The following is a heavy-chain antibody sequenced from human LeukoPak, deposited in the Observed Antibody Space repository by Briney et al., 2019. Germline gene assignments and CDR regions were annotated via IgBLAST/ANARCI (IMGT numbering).Heavy chain of an antibody. J-gene: IGHJ5*02. V-gene: IGHV4-34*01. D-gene: IGHD2-2*01. CDR1: GGSFSGYY. Sequence: SETLPLTCAVYGGSFSGYYWSWIRQPPGKGLEWIGEINHSGSTNYSPSLKSRVTISVDTSKNQFSLKLSSVTAADTAVYYCARALREGIVVVPAAIVVFRPKSNWFDPWGQGTLVTVSS. CDR2: INHSGST. CDR3: ARALREGIVVVPAAIVVFRPKSNWFDP.